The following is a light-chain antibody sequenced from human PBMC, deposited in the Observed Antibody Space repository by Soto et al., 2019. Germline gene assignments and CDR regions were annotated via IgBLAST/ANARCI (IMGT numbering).Light chain of an antibody. CDR1: SSDVGGYKY. J-gene: IGLJ2*01. CDR2: EVS. Sequence: QSALTQPPSASGSPGQSVTISCTGTSSDVGGYKYVSWYQQHPGKAPTLMIYEVSKRPSGVPDRFSGSKSGNTASLTVSGLQAEEEADYYCSSYAGSKNLVFGGGTKLTVL. CDR3: SSYAGSKNLV. V-gene: IGLV2-8*01.